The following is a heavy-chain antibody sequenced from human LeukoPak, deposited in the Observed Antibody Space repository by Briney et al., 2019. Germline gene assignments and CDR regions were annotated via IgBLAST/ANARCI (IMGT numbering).Heavy chain of an antibody. CDR2: IYSGGST. D-gene: IGHD6-13*01. CDR3: ARNLYSSSWYGGPDY. CDR1: GFTVSSNY. Sequence: GGSLKLSRAASGFTVSSNYMSWVRQAPGKGLEWVSVIYSGGSTYYADSVKGRFTISRDNSKNTLYLQMNSLRAEDTAVYYCARNLYSSSWYGGPDYWGQGTLVTVSS. V-gene: IGHV3-66*01. J-gene: IGHJ4*02.